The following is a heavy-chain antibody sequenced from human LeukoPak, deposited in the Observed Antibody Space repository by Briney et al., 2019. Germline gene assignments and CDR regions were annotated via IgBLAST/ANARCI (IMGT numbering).Heavy chain of an antibody. CDR2: ISSTSSFI. CDR3: ARKDGYFDL. J-gene: IGHJ2*01. Sequence: PGGSLRLSCAASGFTFSSYSINWVRQAPGKGLEWVSCISSTSSFIYYADSVKGRFTVSRDNAKNSLYLQMNSLSAEDTAVYFCARKDGYFDLWGRGTLVTVSS. V-gene: IGHV3-21*04. CDR1: GFTFSSYS.